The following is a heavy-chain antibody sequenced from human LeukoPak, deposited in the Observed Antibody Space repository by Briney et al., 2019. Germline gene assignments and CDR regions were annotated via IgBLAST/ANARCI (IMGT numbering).Heavy chain of an antibody. CDR2: IYDSGST. CDR1: GDSISSDTYY. D-gene: IGHD1-7*01. Sequence: PSETLSLTCTVSGDSISSDTYYWTWIRQHPGKGLEWIGYIYDSGSTYDNPSLKSRVTISVDTSKNHFSLKVTSVTAADTAMYYCTSSVPPGTWNYGLWGQGTLVTVSS. J-gene: IGHJ1*01. V-gene: IGHV4-31*03. CDR3: TSSVPPGTWNYGL.